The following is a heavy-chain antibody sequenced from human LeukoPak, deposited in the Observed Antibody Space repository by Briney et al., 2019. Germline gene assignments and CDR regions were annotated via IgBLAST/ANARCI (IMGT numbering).Heavy chain of an antibody. Sequence: GGSLRLSCAASGFTFSSYGMSWVRQAPGKGLEWVSAISGSGGSTYYADSVKGRFTISRDNSKNTLYLQMNSLRAEDTAVYYCAKHSRQKIAAAYYSDYWGQGTLVTVSS. CDR1: GFTFSSYG. V-gene: IGHV3-23*01. J-gene: IGHJ4*02. CDR3: AKHSRQKIAAAYYSDY. D-gene: IGHD6-13*01. CDR2: ISGSGGST.